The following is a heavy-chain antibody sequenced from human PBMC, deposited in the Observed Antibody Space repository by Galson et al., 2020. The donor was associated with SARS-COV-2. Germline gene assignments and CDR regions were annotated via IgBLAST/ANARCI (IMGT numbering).Heavy chain of an antibody. V-gene: IGHV4-4*07. CDR3: ARLPLSDSGWGYHFYYYGLDV. J-gene: IGHJ6*02. CDR2: IYGSGTT. Sequence: ASETLSLTCNVSGAYISSYYWSWIRQPAGKGLEWIGLIYGSGTTNYNPSLESRVTMSVDTSKNQFSLRLTSLTAADTAVYYCARLPLSDSGWGYHFYYYGLDVWGQGTTVTVAS. CDR1: GAYISSYY. D-gene: IGHD6-19*01.